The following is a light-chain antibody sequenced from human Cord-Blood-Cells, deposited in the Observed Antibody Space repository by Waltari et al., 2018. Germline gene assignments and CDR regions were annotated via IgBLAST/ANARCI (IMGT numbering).Light chain of an antibody. J-gene: IGLJ2*01. CDR2: EGS. CDR3: CSYAGSSTL. V-gene: IGLV2-23*01. CDR1: SSDVGSYNL. Sequence: QSALTQPASVSGSPGQSITISCTGTSSDVGSYNLVSWYQQHPGKAPKLMIYEGSKRPSGVSTRFSGSKSGNTASLTISGLQAEDEADYYCCSYAGSSTLFGGGTKLTVL.